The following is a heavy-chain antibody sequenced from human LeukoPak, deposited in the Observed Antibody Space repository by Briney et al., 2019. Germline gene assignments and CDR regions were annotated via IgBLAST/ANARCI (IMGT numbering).Heavy chain of an antibody. CDR1: GFSFSSYG. V-gene: IGHV3-53*01. CDR3: ARDSRTAAGTDYGMDV. CDR2: IYSGGST. D-gene: IGHD6-13*01. J-gene: IGHJ6*02. Sequence: GGSLRLSCVASGFSFSSYGMSWVRQAPGKGLEWVSVIYSGGSTYYADSVKGRFTISRDNSKNTLYLQMNSLRAEDTAVYYCARDSRTAAGTDYGMDVWGQGTTVTVSS.